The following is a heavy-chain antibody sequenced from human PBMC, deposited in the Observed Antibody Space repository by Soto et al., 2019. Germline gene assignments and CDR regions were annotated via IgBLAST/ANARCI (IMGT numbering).Heavy chain of an antibody. V-gene: IGHV1-3*01. Sequence: ASVKVSCKASGYTFTSYAMHWVRQAPGQRLEWMGWINAGNGNTKYSQKFQGRVTITRDTSASTAYMELSSLRDDDTAMYYCTRGGDNGYDKYNWFDPWGQGTRVTVSS. D-gene: IGHD5-12*01. CDR3: TRGGDNGYDKYNWFDP. CDR2: INAGNGNT. J-gene: IGHJ5*02. CDR1: GYTFTSYA.